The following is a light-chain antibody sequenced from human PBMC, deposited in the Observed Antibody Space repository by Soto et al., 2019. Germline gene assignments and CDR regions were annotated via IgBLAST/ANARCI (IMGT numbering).Light chain of an antibody. CDR1: QSVGDTY. Sequence: EIVLTKCPGTLSLSPGAIATLSCRASQSVGDTYLAWYQQKPGQAPRLLMYSTSIRATGIPDRFSGSGSGTDFTLTISSLQPEDFATYYCQQLNSYPITFGQGTKVDTK. V-gene: IGKV3-20*01. J-gene: IGKJ1*01. CDR2: STS. CDR3: QQLNSYPIT.